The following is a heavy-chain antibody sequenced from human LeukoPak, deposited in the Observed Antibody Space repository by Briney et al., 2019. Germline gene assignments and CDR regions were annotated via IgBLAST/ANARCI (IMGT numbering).Heavy chain of an antibody. J-gene: IGHJ4*02. CDR1: GYTFTGYQ. CDR2: INPNSGGT. D-gene: IGHD5-24*01. CDR3: AREGNSLY. Sequence: GASVKVSCKASGYTFTGYQMHWVRHAPGQGLEWMGWINPNSGGTNYVQKFQGRVTMTRDTSISTAYMELSRLRSDDTAVYYCAREGNSLYWGQGTLVTVSS. V-gene: IGHV1-2*02.